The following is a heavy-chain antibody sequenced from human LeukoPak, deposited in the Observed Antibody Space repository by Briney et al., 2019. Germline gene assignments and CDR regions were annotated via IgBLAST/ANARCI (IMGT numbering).Heavy chain of an antibody. D-gene: IGHD2-15*01. CDR2: IRYDGSNK. CDR1: GFTFSSYG. Sequence: PGGPLRLFCAASGFTFSSYGMHWVRQAPGKGLEWVAFIRYDGSNKYYADSVKGRFTISRDNAKNSLYLQMNSLRAEDTAVYYCGRQAAPDYWGQGILVTVSS. CDR3: GRQAAPDY. V-gene: IGHV3-30*02. J-gene: IGHJ4*02.